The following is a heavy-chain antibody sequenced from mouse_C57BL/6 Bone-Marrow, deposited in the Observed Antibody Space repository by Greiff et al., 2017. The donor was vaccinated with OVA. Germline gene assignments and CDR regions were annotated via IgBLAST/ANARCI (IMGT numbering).Heavy chain of an antibody. D-gene: IGHD2-10*01. J-gene: IGHJ3*01. CDR1: GFTFSDYY. Sequence: EVKLVESGGGLVQPGGSLKLSCAASGFTFSDYYMYWVRQTPEKRLEWVAYISNGGGSTYYPDTVKGRFTISSDNAKNTLYLQMSRLKSEDTAMYYCARQSYPRGFAYWGQGTLVTVSA. CDR2: ISNGGGST. CDR3: ARQSYPRGFAY. V-gene: IGHV5-12*01.